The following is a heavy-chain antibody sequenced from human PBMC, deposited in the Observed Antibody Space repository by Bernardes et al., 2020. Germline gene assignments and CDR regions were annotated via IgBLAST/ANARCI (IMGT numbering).Heavy chain of an antibody. D-gene: IGHD6-13*01. CDR1: GFTFSDYY. V-gene: IGHV3-11*06. J-gene: IGHJ4*02. CDR3: ARGGQHLAPFDY. CDR2: ITSNPTNT. Sequence: VGSLSLSCAASGFTFSDYYMSWIRQAPGKGLEWLSYITSNPTNTNYADSVRGRFTISRDNAKNSLFLQMNSLRAEDTAVYYCARGGQHLAPFDYWGQGALVTVSS.